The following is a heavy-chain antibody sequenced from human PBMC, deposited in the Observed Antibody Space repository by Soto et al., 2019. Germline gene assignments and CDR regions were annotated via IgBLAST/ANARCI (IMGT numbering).Heavy chain of an antibody. V-gene: IGHV3-30*03. CDR2: ISYDGSNK. CDR1: GFTFSSYG. J-gene: IGHJ4*02. CDR3: ASTPGVVLWFGEGFDY. D-gene: IGHD3-10*01. Sequence: GSLRLSCAASGFTFSSYGMHWVRQAPGKGLEWVAVISYDGSNKYYADSVKGRFTISRDNSKNTLYLQMNSLRAEDTAVYYCASTPGVVLWFGEGFDYWGQGTLGTVSS.